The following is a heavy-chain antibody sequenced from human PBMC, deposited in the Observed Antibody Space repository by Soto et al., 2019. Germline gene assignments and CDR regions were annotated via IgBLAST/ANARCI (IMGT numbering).Heavy chain of an antibody. V-gene: IGHV4-34*01. CDR3: ARGHNYIWTL. J-gene: IGHJ4*02. D-gene: IGHD3-16*01. Sequence: QVQLQQWGAGLLKPSETLSLTCAVYGESFSNYFWSWIRQSPGKGLEWIGEINHSGIINYNPSFKSRVTMSIYVSKNQFSLRLNSVTAADTAVYYCARGHNYIWTLGGQGTLVTVSS. CDR1: GESFSNYF. CDR2: INHSGII.